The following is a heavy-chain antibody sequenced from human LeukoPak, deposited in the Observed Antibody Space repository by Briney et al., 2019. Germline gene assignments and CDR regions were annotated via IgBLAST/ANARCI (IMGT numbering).Heavy chain of an antibody. CDR2: IIPILGIA. CDR1: GGTFSSYT. J-gene: IGHJ4*02. D-gene: IGHD2-2*01. V-gene: IGHV1-69*02. Sequence: SVKVSCKASGGTFSSYTISWVRQAPGQGLEWMGRIIPILGIANYAQKFQGRVTITADKSTSTAYMGLSSLRSEDAAVYYCAPYCSSTSCFNYWGQGTLVTVSS. CDR3: APYCSSTSCFNY.